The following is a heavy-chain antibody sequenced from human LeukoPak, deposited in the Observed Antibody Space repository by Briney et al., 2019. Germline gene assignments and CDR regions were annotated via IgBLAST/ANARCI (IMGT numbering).Heavy chain of an antibody. J-gene: IGHJ4*02. D-gene: IGHD3-16*01. V-gene: IGHV4-39*02. CDR1: GGSITSSPYY. Sequence: SETRSLTCTVSGGSITSSPYYWGWIRQPPGKGLEWIGAISNTGVTYYTPSLRSRVTIFADTSKNHFSLNLRSVTAADTALYYCASAPRQASIGGLDYWGQGTLVTVSS. CDR3: ASAPRQASIGGLDY. CDR2: ISNTGVT.